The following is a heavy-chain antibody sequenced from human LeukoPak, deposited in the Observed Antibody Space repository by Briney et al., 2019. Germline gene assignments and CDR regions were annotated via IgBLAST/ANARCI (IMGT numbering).Heavy chain of an antibody. V-gene: IGHV4-4*07. CDR2: IYTSGST. D-gene: IGHD1-26*01. J-gene: IGHJ6*03. Sequence: SETLSLTCTVSGGSISSYYWSWIRQPAGKGLEWIGRIYTSGSTNYNPSLKSRVTMSVDTSKNQFSLKLSSVTAADTAVYYCARVKVGATAYYYYYMDVWGKGTTVTVSS. CDR3: ARVKVGATAYYYYYMDV. CDR1: GGSISSYY.